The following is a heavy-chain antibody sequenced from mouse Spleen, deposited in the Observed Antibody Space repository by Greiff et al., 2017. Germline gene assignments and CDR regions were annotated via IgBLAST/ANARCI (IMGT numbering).Heavy chain of an antibody. CDR2: ISYDGSN. J-gene: IGHJ2*01. CDR3: ARDRGYGSFFDY. V-gene: IGHV3-6*01. CDR1: GYSITSGYY. Sequence: ESGPGLVKPSQSLSLTCSVTGYSITSGYYWNWIRQFPGNKLEWMGYISYDGSNNYNPSLKNRISITRDTSKNQFFLKLNSVTTEDTATYYCARDRGYGSFFDYWGQGTTLTVSS. D-gene: IGHD1-1*01.